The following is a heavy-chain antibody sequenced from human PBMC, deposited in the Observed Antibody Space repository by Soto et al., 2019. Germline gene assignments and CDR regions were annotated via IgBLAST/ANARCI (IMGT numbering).Heavy chain of an antibody. V-gene: IGHV4-30-2*02. D-gene: IGHD3-16*02. CDR2: IYHSGST. CDR1: GGSISSGGYS. J-gene: IGHJ5*02. Sequence: PSETLYLTCTVSGGSISSGGYSWSWIRQPPGKGLEWIGYIYHSGSTYYNPSLKSRVTISVDRSKNRFSLKLSSVTAADTAVYYCARSANDDYVWGSYRLYNWFDPWGQGTLVTVSS. CDR3: ARSANDDYVWGSYRLYNWFDP.